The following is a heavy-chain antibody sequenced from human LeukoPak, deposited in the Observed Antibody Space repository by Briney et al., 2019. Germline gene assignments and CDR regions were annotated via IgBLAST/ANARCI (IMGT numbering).Heavy chain of an antibody. V-gene: IGHV4-4*07. CDR2: IYSSGST. J-gene: IGHJ3*02. CDR1: GGSISRYY. D-gene: IGHD5-12*01. Sequence: SETLSLTCTVSGGSISRYYWSWIRQPAGKRLEWIGRIYSSGSTNYTPSLKSRVTMSVDTSKNQFSLKLSSMTAADTAVYYCARDRYSGYDNAFDIWGQGTMVTVSS. CDR3: ARDRYSGYDNAFDI.